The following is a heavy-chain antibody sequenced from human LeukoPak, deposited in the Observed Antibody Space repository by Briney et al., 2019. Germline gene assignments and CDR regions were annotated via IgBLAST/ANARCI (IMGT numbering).Heavy chain of an antibody. CDR1: GGSFSGYY. V-gene: IGHV4-34*01. D-gene: IGHD3-10*01. J-gene: IGHJ5*02. CDR3: ARADYGSGAFDP. Sequence: SETLSFTCAVYGGSFSGYYWSWIRQPPGKGLEWIGEINHSGSTNYNPSLKSRVTISVDKSKNQFSLKLSSVTAADTAVYYCARADYGSGAFDPWGQGTLVTVSS. CDR2: INHSGST.